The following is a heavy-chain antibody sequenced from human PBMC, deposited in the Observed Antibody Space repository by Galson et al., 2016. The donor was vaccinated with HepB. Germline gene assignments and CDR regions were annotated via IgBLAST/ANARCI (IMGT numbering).Heavy chain of an antibody. V-gene: IGHV3-23*01. Sequence: SLRLSCAASGVTFSSYAMSWVRQAPGKGLEWVSAISGSGDSTYYADSVKGRFTISRDNSKNTLSLQMNSLRAEDTALYYCAKESRITVGGAFDIWGQGTMVTVSS. J-gene: IGHJ3*02. CDR3: AKESRITVGGAFDI. CDR1: GVTFSSYA. D-gene: IGHD6-19*01. CDR2: ISGSGDST.